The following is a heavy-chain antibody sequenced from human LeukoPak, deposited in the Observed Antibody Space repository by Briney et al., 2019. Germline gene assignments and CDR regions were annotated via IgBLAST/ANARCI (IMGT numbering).Heavy chain of an antibody. D-gene: IGHD3-10*01. V-gene: IGHV4-59*01. CDR3: ARGVISTDAFDI. CDR2: IYYSGST. J-gene: IGHJ3*02. Sequence: SGTLSLTCTVSGGSISSYYWTWIRQPPGKGLELIGYIYYSGSTNYNPSLKSRVTISVHASKNQFSLKLSSVSAADTAVYYCARGVISTDAFDIWGQGTMVTVSS. CDR1: GGSISSYY.